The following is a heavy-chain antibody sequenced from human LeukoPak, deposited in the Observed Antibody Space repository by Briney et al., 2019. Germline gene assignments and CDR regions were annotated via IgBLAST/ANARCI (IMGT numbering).Heavy chain of an antibody. J-gene: IGHJ3*02. D-gene: IGHD3-22*01. CDR1: GFTFSSYA. Sequence: GGSLRLSCAASGFTFSSYAMHWVRQAPGKGLEWVAVISYDGSNKYYADSVKGRFTISRDNSKNTLYLQMNSLRAEDTAVYYCARDRGYYDSRDWAFDIWGQGTMVTVSS. CDR2: ISYDGSNK. V-gene: IGHV3-30*04. CDR3: ARDRGYYDSRDWAFDI.